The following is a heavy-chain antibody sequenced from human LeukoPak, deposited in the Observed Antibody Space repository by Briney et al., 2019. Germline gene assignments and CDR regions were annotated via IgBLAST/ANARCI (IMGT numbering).Heavy chain of an antibody. D-gene: IGHD2-2*02. J-gene: IGHJ4*02. V-gene: IGHV3-15*01. CDR1: GFTFSNAW. Sequence: GGSLSLSFAASGFTFSNAWMSWVRQAPGKGLEWVGRIKSKTDGGTTDYAAPVKGRFTISRDDSKNTLYLQMNSLKTEDTAVYYYTTAIVVVPAAIGFDYWGQGTLVTVSS. CDR2: IKSKTDGGTT. CDR3: TTAIVVVPAAIGFDY.